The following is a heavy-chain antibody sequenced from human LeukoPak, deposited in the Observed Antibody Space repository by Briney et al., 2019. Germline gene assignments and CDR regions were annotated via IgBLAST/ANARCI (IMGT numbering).Heavy chain of an antibody. J-gene: IGHJ4*02. CDR1: GFTFNSHA. D-gene: IGHD6-19*01. V-gene: IGHV3-23*01. CDR3: AKTTFGYSSGRSPGWPIDY. Sequence: GGSLRLSCVASGFTFNSHAMYWVRQAPGKGLGWVSGIVGSGGSSYYAESVRGRFTISRDNSKNTVYMQMNSLRDEDTALYYCAKTTFGYSSGRSPGWPIDYWGQGTLVTVSS. CDR2: IVGSGGSS.